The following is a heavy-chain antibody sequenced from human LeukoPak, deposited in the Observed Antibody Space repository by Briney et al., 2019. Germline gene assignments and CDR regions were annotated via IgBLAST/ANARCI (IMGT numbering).Heavy chain of an antibody. J-gene: IGHJ4*02. CDR1: GFTFSSYS. Sequence: PGGSLRLSCAASGFTFSSYSMNWVRQAPGKGLEWVSSISSSSSYIYYADSVKGRFTISRDNAKNSLYLQMNSLRAKDTAVYYCARGCSGGSCYSGYYFDYWGQGTLVTVSS. D-gene: IGHD2-15*01. CDR2: ISSSSSYI. CDR3: ARGCSGGSCYSGYYFDY. V-gene: IGHV3-21*01.